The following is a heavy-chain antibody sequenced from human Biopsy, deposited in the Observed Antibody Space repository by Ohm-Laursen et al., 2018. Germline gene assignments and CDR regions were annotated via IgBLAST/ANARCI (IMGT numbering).Heavy chain of an antibody. D-gene: IGHD1/OR15-1a*01. CDR2: IIGIFRTA. Sequence: SVKVSCKASGGTFSSSAITWVRQAPGQGLEWMGGIIGIFRTAHYAQKFQGRVTINADEFMSTAYMELSSLRSEDTAVYYCERGGGYNWNNGWFDPWGQGTLVTVSS. J-gene: IGHJ5*02. CDR3: ERGGGYNWNNGWFDP. V-gene: IGHV1-69*13. CDR1: GGTFSSSA.